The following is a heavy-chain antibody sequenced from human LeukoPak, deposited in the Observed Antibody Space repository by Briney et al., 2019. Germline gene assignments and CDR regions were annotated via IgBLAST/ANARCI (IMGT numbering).Heavy chain of an antibody. J-gene: IGHJ3*02. D-gene: IGHD3-22*01. Sequence: PGGSLRLSCAASGFTFSSYWMHWVRQAPGKGLVWVSRINSDGSSTSYADSVKGRFTISRDNAKNTLYLQMNSLRAEDTAVYYCARGLKVVVITADAFDIWGQGTMVTVSP. V-gene: IGHV3-74*01. CDR2: INSDGSST. CDR3: ARGLKVVVITADAFDI. CDR1: GFTFSSYW.